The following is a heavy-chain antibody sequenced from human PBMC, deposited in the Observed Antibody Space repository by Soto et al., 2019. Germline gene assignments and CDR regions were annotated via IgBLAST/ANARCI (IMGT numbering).Heavy chain of an antibody. D-gene: IGHD1-7*01. CDR3: ASRDPGTSVDY. CDR2: IYRTGRT. Sequence: SETLSLTCAVSGGSFTSNNWWTWVRQPPGQGLEWIGEIYRTGRTNYNPSLKSRVTISLDKSENQFSLKVTSLTAADTAVYYCASRDPGTSVDYWGQGTLVTVSS. V-gene: IGHV4-4*02. CDR1: GGSFTSNNW. J-gene: IGHJ4*02.